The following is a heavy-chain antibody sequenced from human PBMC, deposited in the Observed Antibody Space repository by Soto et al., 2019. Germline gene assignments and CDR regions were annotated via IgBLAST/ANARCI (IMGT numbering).Heavy chain of an antibody. CDR1: GFTFSSYA. CDR2: ISGSGGST. V-gene: IGHV3-23*01. J-gene: IGHJ4*02. D-gene: IGHD6-13*01. CDR3: AKGLASLVLYGVDY. Sequence: EVQLLESGGGLVQPGGSLRLSCAASGFTFSSYAMSWVRQAPGKGLEWVSVISGSGGSTYYADSVKGRFTISRDNSKNTLYLQMNSLRAEDTAVYYCAKGLASLVLYGVDYWCQGTLVTVSS.